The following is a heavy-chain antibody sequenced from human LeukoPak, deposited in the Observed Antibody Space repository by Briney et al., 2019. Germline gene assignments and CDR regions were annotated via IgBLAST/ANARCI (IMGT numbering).Heavy chain of an antibody. D-gene: IGHD2-15*01. Sequence: ASVKLSCKASGYTFTSYDINWVRQATGQGLEWMGWMNPNSGNTGYAQKFQGRVTMTRNTSISTAYMELSSLRSEDTAVYYCARGVVVAATGDWFDPWGQGTLVTVSS. V-gene: IGHV1-8*01. CDR2: MNPNSGNT. J-gene: IGHJ5*02. CDR1: GYTFTSYD. CDR3: ARGVVVAATGDWFDP.